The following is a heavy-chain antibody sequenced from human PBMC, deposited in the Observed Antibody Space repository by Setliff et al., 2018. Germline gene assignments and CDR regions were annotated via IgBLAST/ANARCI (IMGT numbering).Heavy chain of an antibody. J-gene: IGHJ3*02. V-gene: IGHV4-30-2*01. CDR3: ARPDVGGSWTSDAFDI. CDR2: IYHSGST. CDR1: GGSISSGGYS. Sequence: PSETLSLTCAVSGGSISSGGYSWSWIRQPPGKGLEWIGYIYHSGSTYYNPSLKSRVTISVDRSKNQFSLKLSSVTAADTAVYYCARPDVGGSWTSDAFDIWGQGTMVTVSS.